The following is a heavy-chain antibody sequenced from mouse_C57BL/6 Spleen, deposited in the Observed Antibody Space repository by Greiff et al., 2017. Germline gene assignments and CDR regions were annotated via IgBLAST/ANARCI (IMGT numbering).Heavy chain of an antibody. Sequence: VQRVESGAELARPGASVKLSCKASVYTFTSYGISWVKQRTGQGLEWIGEIYPRSGNTYYNEKFKGKATLTADKSSSTAYMELRSLTSEDSAVYFCARSEDYGSSYWYFDVWGTGTTVTVSS. D-gene: IGHD1-1*01. CDR2: IYPRSGNT. V-gene: IGHV1-81*01. J-gene: IGHJ1*03. CDR3: ARSEDYGSSYWYFDV. CDR1: VYTFTSYG.